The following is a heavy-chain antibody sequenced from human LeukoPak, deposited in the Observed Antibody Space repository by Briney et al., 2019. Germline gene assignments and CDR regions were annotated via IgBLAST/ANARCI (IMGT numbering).Heavy chain of an antibody. V-gene: IGHV4-59*08. Sequence: TPSETLSLTCTVSGGSISSYYWSWIRQPPGKGLEWNGYIYYSRSTYYYNPSLKSRVTMSVDTSKNQFSLKLSSVTAADTAVYYCARRYYYDGSGPFQHWGQGTLVTVSS. J-gene: IGHJ1*01. CDR2: IYYSRSTY. D-gene: IGHD3-22*01. CDR1: GGSISSYY. CDR3: ARRYYYDGSGPFQH.